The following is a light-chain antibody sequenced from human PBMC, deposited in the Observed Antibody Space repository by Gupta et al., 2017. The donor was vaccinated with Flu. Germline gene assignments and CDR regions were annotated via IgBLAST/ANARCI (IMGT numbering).Light chain of an antibody. CDR3: YSTDTSGNHRV. J-gene: IGLJ3*02. CDR1: ALAKKY. Sequence: GVTARITGTGDALAKKYAYWCQQKSGQDPVRIIYEDRKRPSGILERFSGCSTGTKATFTTRGGQVEEDADDYCYSTDTSGNHRVFGGGTKLTVL. CDR2: EDR. V-gene: IGLV3-10*01.